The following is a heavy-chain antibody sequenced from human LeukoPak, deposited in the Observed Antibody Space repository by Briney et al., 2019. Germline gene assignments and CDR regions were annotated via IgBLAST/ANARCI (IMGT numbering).Heavy chain of an antibody. CDR2: ISAYNGNT. D-gene: IGHD3-10*01. V-gene: IGHV1-18*04. CDR1: GYTFTGYY. CDR3: ARDSFALFGIVMVRGVLLPNFDY. Sequence: ASVKVSCKASGYTFTGYYMHWVRQAPGQGLEWMGWISAYNGNTNYAQKLQGRVTMTTDTSTSTAYMELRSLRSDDTAVYYCARDSFALFGIVMVRGVLLPNFDYWGQGTLVTVSS. J-gene: IGHJ4*02.